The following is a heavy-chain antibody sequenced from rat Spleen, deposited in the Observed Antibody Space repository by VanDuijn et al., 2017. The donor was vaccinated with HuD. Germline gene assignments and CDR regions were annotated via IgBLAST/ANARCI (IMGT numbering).Heavy chain of an antibody. J-gene: IGHJ4*01. CDR2: IWTGGST. Sequence: VQLKESGPGLVQPSQTLSLTCTVSGFSLTDYSVHWVRQPPGKGLEWMGVIWTGGSTASNSLLKSRLNISRDTSKSQVFLKLSSLQTDDTAIYYCTRSPYNNYVMGAWGQGASVTVSS. D-gene: IGHD1-10*01. CDR1: GFSLTDYS. CDR3: TRSPYNNYVMGA. V-gene: IGHV2S63*01.